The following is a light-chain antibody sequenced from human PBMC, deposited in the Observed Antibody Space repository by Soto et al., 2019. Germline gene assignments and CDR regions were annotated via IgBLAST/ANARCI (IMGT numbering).Light chain of an antibody. V-gene: IGLV2-14*01. CDR3: SSYTSSSTL. CDR2: KVS. CDR1: SSDVGSYNY. Sequence: QSVLTQPDSVSGSPGQSITISCTGTSSDVGSYNYVSWYQQHPGKAPKLIIYKVSDRPSGISSRFSGSKSGNTASLTISGLQTEDEADYCCSSYTSSSTLFGTGTKVTVL. J-gene: IGLJ1*01.